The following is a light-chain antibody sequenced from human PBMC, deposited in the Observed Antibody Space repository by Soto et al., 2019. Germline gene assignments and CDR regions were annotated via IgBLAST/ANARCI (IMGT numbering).Light chain of an antibody. J-gene: IGLJ1*01. CDR3: AAWDDSLSGSYA. CDR1: SSNIGKNF. Sequence: QTVVTQPPSASGTPGQRVTISCSGASSNIGKNFVYWYQQLPRTTPKLLIFGNDQRPSGVPERFSGSKSGTSASLAISGLRSEDEAEYYCAAWDDSLSGSYAFGTGTKLTVL. CDR2: GND. V-gene: IGLV1-47*01.